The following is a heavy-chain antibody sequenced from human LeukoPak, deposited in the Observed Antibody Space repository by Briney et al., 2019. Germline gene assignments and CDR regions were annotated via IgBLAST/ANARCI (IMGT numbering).Heavy chain of an antibody. Sequence: GASVKVSCKASGGTFSSYAISWVRQAPGQGLEWMGGIIPIFGTANYAQKFQGRVTITADESTSTAYMELSSLRSEDMAVYYCGTTYYYDSSGYYLEEYFQHWGQGTLVTVSS. CDR3: GTTYYYDSSGYYLEEYFQH. D-gene: IGHD3-22*01. J-gene: IGHJ1*01. CDR2: IIPIFGTA. CDR1: GGTFSSYA. V-gene: IGHV1-69*13.